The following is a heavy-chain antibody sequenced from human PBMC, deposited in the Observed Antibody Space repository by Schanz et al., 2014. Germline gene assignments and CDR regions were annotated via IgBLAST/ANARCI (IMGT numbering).Heavy chain of an antibody. Sequence: EADLVESGGGLIQRGESLRLSCAVSGFTVSSNHMSWVRQAPGKGLEWVSAISGSGGSTYYADSVKGRFTISRDNAKDSLYLQMNSLRAEDTAVYYCAREQIMAAAGLVDYWGHGTLVTGSS. CDR2: ISGSGGST. D-gene: IGHD6-13*01. J-gene: IGHJ4*01. CDR1: GFTVSSNH. CDR3: AREQIMAAAGLVDY. V-gene: IGHV3-23*04.